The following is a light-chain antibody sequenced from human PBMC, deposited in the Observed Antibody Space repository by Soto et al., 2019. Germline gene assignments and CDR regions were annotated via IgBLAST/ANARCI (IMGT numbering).Light chain of an antibody. V-gene: IGKV3-20*01. CDR2: GSS. Sequence: EIVLTQSTYTLSLSAGERATLSCGASQSVSSNYVAWYQQKKGQAPRLVTHGSSSRATGVPDRFSGRGYGTTFTLVISRLETEDFAVYYCQQYGTSPFTFGQGTKVDIK. J-gene: IGKJ2*01. CDR1: QSVSSNY. CDR3: QQYGTSPFT.